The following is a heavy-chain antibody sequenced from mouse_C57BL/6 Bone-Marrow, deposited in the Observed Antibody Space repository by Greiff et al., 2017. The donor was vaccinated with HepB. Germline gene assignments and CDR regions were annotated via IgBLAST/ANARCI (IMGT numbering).Heavy chain of an antibody. D-gene: IGHD1-1*01. CDR3: AKEGNYYGSSKGFAY. CDR1: GYTFTDYY. V-gene: IGHV1-76*01. Sequence: VQLQQSGAELVRPGASVKLSCKASGYTFTDYYINWVKQRPGQGLEWIARIYPGSGNTYYNEKFKGKATLTAEKSSSTAYMQLSSLTSEDSAVYFCAKEGNYYGSSKGFAYWGQGTLVTVSA. J-gene: IGHJ3*01. CDR2: IYPGSGNT.